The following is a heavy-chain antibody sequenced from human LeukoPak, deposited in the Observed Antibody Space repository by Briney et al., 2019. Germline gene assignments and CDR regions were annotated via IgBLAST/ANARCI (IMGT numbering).Heavy chain of an antibody. CDR3: ARDIFSVAGPDLDC. D-gene: IGHD6-19*01. J-gene: IGHJ4*02. CDR2: ISWDSGSI. V-gene: IGHV3-9*01. CDR1: GFTFDNYA. Sequence: PGWSLRLSCAASGFTFDNYAMHWVRQTPGKGLEWVSGISWDSGSINYADSVKGRFTISRDNAKNSLFLQMNSLRTEDTALYYCARDIFSVAGPDLDCWDQGTQVTVSS.